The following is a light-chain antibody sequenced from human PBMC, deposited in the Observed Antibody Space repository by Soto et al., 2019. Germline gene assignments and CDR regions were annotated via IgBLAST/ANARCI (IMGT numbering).Light chain of an antibody. Sequence: EIVMTQSPSTLSVSPGARPTLRCRASQSVSSNLAWYQQIPGQAPRILIYGASTRATGIPARFSGSGYGTEFTLTISSLQSEDFAVYYCQQYNNWPRTFGQGTKVDIK. J-gene: IGKJ1*01. CDR2: GAS. V-gene: IGKV3-15*01. CDR3: QQYNNWPRT. CDR1: QSVSSN.